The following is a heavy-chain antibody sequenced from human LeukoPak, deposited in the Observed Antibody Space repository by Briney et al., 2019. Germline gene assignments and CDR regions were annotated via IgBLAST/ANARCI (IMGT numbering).Heavy chain of an antibody. Sequence: SETLSLTCTVSGGSISSSSYYWGWIRQPPGKGLEWIGSIYYSGSTYXNPSLKSRVTISVDRSKNQFSLKLSSVTAADTAVYYCARGSTCQDAFDIWGQGTMVTVSS. J-gene: IGHJ3*02. V-gene: IGHV4-39*07. D-gene: IGHD2-2*01. CDR3: ARGSTCQDAFDI. CDR1: GGSISSSSYY. CDR2: IYYSGST.